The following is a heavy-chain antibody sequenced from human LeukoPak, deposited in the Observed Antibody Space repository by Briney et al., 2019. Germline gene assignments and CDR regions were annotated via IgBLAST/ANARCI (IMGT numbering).Heavy chain of an antibody. CDR1: GFTFSAYA. CDR3: ARDRDPWYYDSSGYYYDGDY. J-gene: IGHJ4*02. V-gene: IGHV3-7*01. CDR2: IRVDGSVE. D-gene: IGHD3-22*01. Sequence: GGSLRLSCAASGFTFSAYAMTWVRQAPGKGLEWVATIRVDGSVEYPEDSRKGRFTISRDNAKNSLYLQMNSLRAEDTAVYYCARDRDPWYYDSSGYYYDGDYWGQGTLVTVSS.